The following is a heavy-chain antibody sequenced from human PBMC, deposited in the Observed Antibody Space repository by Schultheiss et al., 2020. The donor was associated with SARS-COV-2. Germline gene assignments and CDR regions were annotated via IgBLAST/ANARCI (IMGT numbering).Heavy chain of an antibody. CDR1: GGSISVAGYF. J-gene: IGHJ6*02. Sequence: SETLSLTCTVSGGSISVAGYFWSWIRQHPGKGLEWIGNIHYSGNTYYNPSLKSRVIISVDTSKNQFSLKLSSVTAADTAVYYCARDDSSVNGMDVWGQGTTVTVSS. CDR3: ARDDSSVNGMDV. V-gene: IGHV4-31*03. D-gene: IGHD3-22*01. CDR2: IHYSGNT.